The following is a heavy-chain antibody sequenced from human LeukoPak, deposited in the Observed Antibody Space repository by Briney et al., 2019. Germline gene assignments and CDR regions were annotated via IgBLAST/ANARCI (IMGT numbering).Heavy chain of an antibody. V-gene: IGHV4-31*03. CDR1: GGSISSGGYY. Sequence: SETLSLTCTVSGGSISSGGYYWSWIRQHPGKGLEWIGYIYYSGSIYYNPSLKSRVTISVDTSKNQFSLRLSSVTAADTAVYYCAKVAGRWVVPAAALFDYWGQGTLVTVSS. CDR3: AKVAGRWVVPAAALFDY. J-gene: IGHJ4*02. D-gene: IGHD2-2*01. CDR2: IYYSGSI.